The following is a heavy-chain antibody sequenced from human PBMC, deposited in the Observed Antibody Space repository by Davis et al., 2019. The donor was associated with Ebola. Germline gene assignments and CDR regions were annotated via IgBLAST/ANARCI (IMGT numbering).Heavy chain of an antibody. V-gene: IGHV3-53*01. CDR3: ARSQQSNKSGRWSYYFDY. Sequence: PGGSLRLSCAASGFTVSSNYMSWVRQAPGKGLEWVSVIYSGGSTYYADSVKGRFTISRDNSKNTLYLQMNSLRAEDTAVYYCARSQQSNKSGRWSYYFDYWGQGTLVTVSS. J-gene: IGHJ4*02. CDR1: GFTVSSNY. D-gene: IGHD4-23*01. CDR2: IYSGGST.